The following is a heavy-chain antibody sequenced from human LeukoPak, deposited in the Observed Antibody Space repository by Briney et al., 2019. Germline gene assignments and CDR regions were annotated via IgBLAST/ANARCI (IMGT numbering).Heavy chain of an antibody. Sequence: GGSLRLSCAASGFTFDDYGMSWVRQAPGKGLEWVSGISWNSGSIGYADSVKGRFTISRDNAKNSLYLQMNSLRAEDTAFYYCVPGRTYGDSYKGYYYGMDVWGQGTTVTVSS. V-gene: IGHV3-9*01. D-gene: IGHD4-17*01. CDR2: ISWNSGSI. CDR3: VPGRTYGDSYKGYYYGMDV. J-gene: IGHJ6*02. CDR1: GFTFDDYG.